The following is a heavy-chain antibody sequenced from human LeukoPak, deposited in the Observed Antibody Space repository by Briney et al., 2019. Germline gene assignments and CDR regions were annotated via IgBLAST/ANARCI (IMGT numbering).Heavy chain of an antibody. D-gene: IGHD3-3*01. Sequence: PSETLSLTCAVSGGSFTGYYWSWIRQAPGKGLEWIGEIHYRGPTNYKPSLRSRVTISRDTSENQFSLKLSSVTAADTAVYYCARGILEYYYFDLWGRGTLVTVSS. V-gene: IGHV4-34*01. CDR3: ARGILEYYYFDL. J-gene: IGHJ2*01. CDR2: IHYRGPT. CDR1: GGSFTGYY.